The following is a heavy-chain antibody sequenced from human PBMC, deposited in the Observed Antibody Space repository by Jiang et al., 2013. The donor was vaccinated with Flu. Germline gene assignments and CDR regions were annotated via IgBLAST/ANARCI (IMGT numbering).Heavy chain of an antibody. CDR3: TRDHRYCSGGNCYCFDS. V-gene: IGHV3-49*04. CDR1: GFIFGGHA. Sequence: SLRLSCTTSGFIFGGHAMSWVRQAPGKGLEWVGFIRSKTYGGTTEYAPSVRGRFIISRDDSESIAYLQMNSLKTDDTAVYYCTRDHRYCSGGNCYCFDSWGQGTLVTVSS. CDR2: IRSKTYGGTT. J-gene: IGHJ4*02. D-gene: IGHD2-15*01.